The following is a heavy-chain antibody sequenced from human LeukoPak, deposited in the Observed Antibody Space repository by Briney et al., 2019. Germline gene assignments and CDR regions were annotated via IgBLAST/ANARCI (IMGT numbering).Heavy chain of an antibody. V-gene: IGHV3-7*01. CDR3: ARGRALAAAGSFDY. Sequence: RGGSLRLSCAASGFTFSSYWMGWVRQAPREGLEWVANIQQDGSEKYYVDSVKGRFTISRDNAKNSLYLQMNSLRAEDTAVYYCARGRALAAAGSFDYWGQGTLVTVSS. J-gene: IGHJ4*02. CDR2: IQQDGSEK. D-gene: IGHD6-13*01. CDR1: GFTFSSYW.